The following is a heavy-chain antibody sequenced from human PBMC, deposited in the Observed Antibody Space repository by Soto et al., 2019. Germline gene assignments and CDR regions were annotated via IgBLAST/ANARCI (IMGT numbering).Heavy chain of an antibody. V-gene: IGHV1-18*01. CDR1: GYTFTSYG. Sequence: GASVKVSCKASGYTFTSYGISWVRQAPGQGLEWMGWISAYNGNTNYAQKLQGRVTMTTDTSTSTAYKELRSLRSDDTAVYYCARAVPKIYDSSGYFDYWGQGTLVTVSS. CDR3: ARAVPKIYDSSGYFDY. J-gene: IGHJ4*02. D-gene: IGHD3-22*01. CDR2: ISAYNGNT.